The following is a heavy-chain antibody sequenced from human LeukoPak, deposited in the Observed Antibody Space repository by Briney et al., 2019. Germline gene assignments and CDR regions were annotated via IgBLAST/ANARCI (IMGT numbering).Heavy chain of an antibody. J-gene: IGHJ3*02. Sequence: GESLKISCKGSGYSFTSYWIGWVRQMPGKGLEWMGIIYPGDSDTRYSPSFQGQVTISADKSISTAYLQWSSLKASDTAMYYCARQIEVRRGIGAFDIWGQGTMVTVSS. CDR1: GYSFTSYW. V-gene: IGHV5-51*01. D-gene: IGHD3-10*01. CDR2: IYPGDSDT. CDR3: ARQIEVRRGIGAFDI.